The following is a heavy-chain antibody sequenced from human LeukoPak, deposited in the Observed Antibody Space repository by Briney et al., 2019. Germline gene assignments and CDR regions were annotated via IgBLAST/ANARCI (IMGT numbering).Heavy chain of an antibody. Sequence: GGSLRLSCAASGFTFSSYWMHWVRQAPGKGLVWVSRLNSDGSSTSYADSVKGRFTISRDNAETTLHLQMNNLSAEDTAVYYCTRARNRNSRNFDYWGQGALVTVSS. CDR2: LNSDGSST. D-gene: IGHD1-7*01. CDR1: GFTFSSYW. V-gene: IGHV3-74*01. CDR3: TRARNRNSRNFDY. J-gene: IGHJ4*02.